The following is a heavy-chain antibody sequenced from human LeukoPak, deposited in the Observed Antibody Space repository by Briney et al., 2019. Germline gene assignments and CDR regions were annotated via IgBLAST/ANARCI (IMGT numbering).Heavy chain of an antibody. CDR1: GGSISSYY. V-gene: IGHV4-59*12. CDR2: IYYSGST. D-gene: IGHD6-19*01. J-gene: IGHJ4*02. Sequence: PSETLSLTCTVSGGSISSYYWSWIRQPPGKGLEWIGYIYYSGSTNYNPSLKSRVTISVDTSKNQFSLKLSSVTAADTAVYYCARLPPGSGWYRGGENSMWPSQRRYYFDYWGQGTLVTVSS. CDR3: ARLPPGSGWYRGGENSMWPSQRRYYFDY.